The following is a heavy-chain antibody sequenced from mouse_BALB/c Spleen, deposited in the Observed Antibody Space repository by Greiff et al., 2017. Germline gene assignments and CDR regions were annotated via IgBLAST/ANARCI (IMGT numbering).Heavy chain of an antibody. CDR2: ISSGSSTI. J-gene: IGHJ4*01. CDR1: GFTFSSFG. V-gene: IGHV5-17*02. Sequence: EVQLQESGGGLVQPGGSRKLSCAASGFTFSSFGMHWVRQAPEKGLEWVAYISSGSSTIYYADTVKGRFTISRDNPKNTLFLQMTSLRSEDTAMYYCARYLGRKDYAMDYWGQGTSVTVSS. CDR3: ARYLGRKDYAMDY. D-gene: IGHD4-1*01.